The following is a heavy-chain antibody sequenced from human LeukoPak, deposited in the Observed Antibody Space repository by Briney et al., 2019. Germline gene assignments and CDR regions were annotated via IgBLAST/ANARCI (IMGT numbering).Heavy chain of an antibody. D-gene: IGHD1-1*01. Sequence: SETLSLTCTVSGGSISSSSYYWGWIRQPPGKGLEWIGSIYYSGSTYYNPSLKSRVTISVDTPKNQSSLKLSSVTAADTAVYYCARHPNCPSNWFDPWGQGTLVTVSS. CDR3: ARHPNCPSNWFDP. CDR1: GGSISSSSYY. J-gene: IGHJ5*02. CDR2: IYYSGST. V-gene: IGHV4-39*01.